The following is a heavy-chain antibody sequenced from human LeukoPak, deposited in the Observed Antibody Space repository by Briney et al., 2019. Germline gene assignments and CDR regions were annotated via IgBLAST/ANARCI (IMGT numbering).Heavy chain of an antibody. CDR1: GYTFTGYY. CDR3: ARSYTAEYFQH. V-gene: IGHV1-2*02. CDR2: INPNSGGT. J-gene: IGHJ1*01. D-gene: IGHD4-11*01. Sequence: GESLKVSCKASGYTFTGYYMHWVRQAPGQRLEWMGWINPNSGGTNYAQKFQGRVTMTRDTSISTAYMELSRLRSDDTAVYYCARSYTAEYFQHWGQGTLVTVSS.